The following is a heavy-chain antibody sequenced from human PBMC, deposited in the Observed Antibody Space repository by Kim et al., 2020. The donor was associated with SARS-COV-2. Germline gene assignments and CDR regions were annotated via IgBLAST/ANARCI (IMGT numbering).Heavy chain of an antibody. Sequence: SETLSLTCTVSGGSISSYYWSWIRQPAGKGLEWIGCIYTSGSTNYNPSLKSRVTMSVDTSKNQFSLKLSSVTAADTAVYYCARDNYDVDYYYYGMDVWGQGTTVTVSS. CDR1: GGSISSYY. CDR2: IYTSGST. D-gene: IGHD4-4*01. J-gene: IGHJ6*02. V-gene: IGHV4-4*07. CDR3: ARDNYDVDYYYYGMDV.